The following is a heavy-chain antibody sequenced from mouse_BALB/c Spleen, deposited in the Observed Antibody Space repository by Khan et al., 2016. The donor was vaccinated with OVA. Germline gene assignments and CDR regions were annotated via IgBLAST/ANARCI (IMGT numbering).Heavy chain of an antibody. V-gene: IGHV14-3*02. CDR3: AREGTYFWYFDV. J-gene: IGHJ1*01. D-gene: IGHD2-10*01. CDR1: GFNIKDTY. CDR2: IDPANGNT. Sequence: VQLKESGAELVKPGASVKLSCTASGFNIKDTYMHWVKQRPEQGLVWIGRIDPANGNTKYDPKFQGKATITADTSSNTAYLQLSSLTSEDTAVYYCAREGTYFWYFDVWGAGTTVTVSS.